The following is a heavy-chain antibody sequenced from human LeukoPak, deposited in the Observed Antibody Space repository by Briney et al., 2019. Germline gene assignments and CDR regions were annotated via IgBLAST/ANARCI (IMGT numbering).Heavy chain of an antibody. J-gene: IGHJ3*02. CDR3: ASGYGDAFDI. D-gene: IGHD3-22*01. Sequence: SQTLSLTCTVSGGSISSGSYYWSWIRQPAGKGLEWIGRTYTSGSTNYNPSLKSRVTISVDTSKNQFSLKLSSVTAADTAVYYCASGYGDAFDIWGQGTMVTVSS. CDR1: GGSISSGSYY. CDR2: TYTSGST. V-gene: IGHV4-61*02.